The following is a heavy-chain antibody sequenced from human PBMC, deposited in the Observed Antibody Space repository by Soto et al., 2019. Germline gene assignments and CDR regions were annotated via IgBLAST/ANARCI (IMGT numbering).Heavy chain of an antibody. Sequence: EVQLLESGGGLVQPGGSLRLSCAASGFTFSDYAMTWVRQAPGKGLEWVSTLSGSGDITYYADSVKGRFTISRDNSRNTLYLKINSLRAGDTALYYCTKDNCATIFVVVTPFYNCWAKGPRVTVSS. D-gene: IGHD3-3*01. J-gene: IGHJ4*02. CDR3: TKDNCATIFVVVTPFYNC. CDR2: LSGSGDIT. V-gene: IGHV3-23*01. CDR1: GFTFSDYA.